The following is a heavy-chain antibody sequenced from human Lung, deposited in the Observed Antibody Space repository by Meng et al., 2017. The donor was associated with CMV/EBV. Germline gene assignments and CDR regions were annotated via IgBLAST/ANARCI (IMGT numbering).Heavy chain of an antibody. V-gene: IGHV1-2*02. D-gene: IGHD6-13*01. CDR3: AREARAAGTDEYFDY. Sequence: XVXVSXXASGYTFTGYYMHWVRQAPGQGLEWMGWINPNSGGTNYAQKFQGRVTMTRDTSISTTYMELSRLRSDDTAVYYCAREARAAGTDEYFDYWGQGTXVTVSS. CDR2: INPNSGGT. J-gene: IGHJ4*02. CDR1: GYTFTGYY.